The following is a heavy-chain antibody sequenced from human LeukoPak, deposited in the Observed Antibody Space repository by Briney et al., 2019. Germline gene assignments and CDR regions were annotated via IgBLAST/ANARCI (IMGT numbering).Heavy chain of an antibody. J-gene: IGHJ5*02. CDR1: GFTFSSYA. CDR3: SRESVGLAGTRWFDP. V-gene: IGHV3-30-3*01. D-gene: IGHD6-19*01. CDR2: VSYDGNNK. Sequence: GGSLRLSCTASGFTFSSYAMHWVRQAPGKGLEWEAIVSYDGNNKYYADSVKGRFTISRDNSKNTVYLQMNSLRVEDTAVYYCSRESVGLAGTRWFDPWGQGTLVTVSS.